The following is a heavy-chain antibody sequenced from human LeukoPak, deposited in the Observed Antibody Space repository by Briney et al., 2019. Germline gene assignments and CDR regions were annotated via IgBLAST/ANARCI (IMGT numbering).Heavy chain of an antibody. J-gene: IGHJ4*02. D-gene: IGHD5-24*01. CDR1: GGTFSSYA. Sequence: GASVKVSCKASGGTFSSYAISWVRQAPGRGLEWMGGIIPIFGTANYAQKFQGRVTITADESTSTAYMELSSLRSEDTAVYYCARVRDGYNSVYFDYWGQGTLVTVSS. V-gene: IGHV1-69*13. CDR3: ARVRDGYNSVYFDY. CDR2: IIPIFGTA.